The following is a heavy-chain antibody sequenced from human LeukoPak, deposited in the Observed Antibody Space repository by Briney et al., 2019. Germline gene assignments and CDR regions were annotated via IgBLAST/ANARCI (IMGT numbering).Heavy chain of an antibody. CDR3: ASRPYCSSTSCQGNAFDI. J-gene: IGHJ3*02. CDR1: GYTFTSYD. V-gene: IGHV1-8*01. CDR2: MNPNSGNT. D-gene: IGHD2-2*01. Sequence: GASVKVSCKASGYTFTSYDINWVRQATGQGLKWMGWMNPNSGNTGYAQKFQGRVTMTRNTSISTAYMELSSLRSEDTAVYYCASRPYCSSTSCQGNAFDIWGQGTMVTVSS.